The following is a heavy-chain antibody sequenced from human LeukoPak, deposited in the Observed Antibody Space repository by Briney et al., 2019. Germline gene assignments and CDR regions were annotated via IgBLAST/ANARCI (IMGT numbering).Heavy chain of an antibody. CDR3: AELGITMIGGV. Sequence: GGSLRLSCAPSGFTFSSYGMNWVRQDPGKGLEWVSYISSSGSTIYYADSVKGRFTISRDNAKNSLYLQMNSLRAEDTAVYYCAELGITMIGGVWGKGTTVTISS. V-gene: IGHV3-48*04. CDR2: ISSSGSTI. CDR1: GFTFSSYG. J-gene: IGHJ6*04. D-gene: IGHD3-10*02.